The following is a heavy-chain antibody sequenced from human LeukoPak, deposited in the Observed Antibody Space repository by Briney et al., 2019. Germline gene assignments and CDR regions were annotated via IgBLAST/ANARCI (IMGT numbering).Heavy chain of an antibody. CDR3: ARSRRWFGELSRARPFDY. V-gene: IGHV4-34*01. Sequence: SETLSLNCAVYGLSFSGYYWSWIRQPPGKGLEWIGESNHSGSTNYNPSLKSRVTISVDTSKNQFSLKLSSVTAADTAVHYCARSRRWFGELSRARPFDYWGQGTLVTVSS. D-gene: IGHD3-10*01. CDR1: GLSFSGYY. J-gene: IGHJ4*02. CDR2: SNHSGST.